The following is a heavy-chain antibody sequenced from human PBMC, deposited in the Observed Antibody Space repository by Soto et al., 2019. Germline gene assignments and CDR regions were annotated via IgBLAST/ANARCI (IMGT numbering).Heavy chain of an antibody. Sequence: LPLKESGSGLVKPSQTLSLTCAVSGGSISSGGYSWSWIRQPPGKGLEWIGYIYHSGSTYYNPSLKSRVTISVDRSKNQFSLKLSSVTAADTAVYYSARWWMYALRFDPWGQGTLVTVSS. D-gene: IGHD2-8*01. CDR3: ARWWMYALRFDP. CDR1: GGSISSGGYS. CDR2: IYHSGST. V-gene: IGHV4-30-2*01. J-gene: IGHJ5*02.